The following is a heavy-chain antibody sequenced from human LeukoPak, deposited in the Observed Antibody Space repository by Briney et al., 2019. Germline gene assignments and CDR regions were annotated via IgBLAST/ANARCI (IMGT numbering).Heavy chain of an antibody. CDR2: ISGSGGST. CDR1: GFTFSSYG. D-gene: IGHD2-8*02. Sequence: PGGSLRLSCAASGFTFSSYGMSWVRQAPGKGLEWVSAISGSGGSTYYADSVKGRFTISRDNSKNTLYLQMNSLRAEDTAVYYCAKDIRAYWSHDAFDIWGQGTMVTVSS. CDR3: AKDIRAYWSHDAFDI. J-gene: IGHJ3*02. V-gene: IGHV3-23*01.